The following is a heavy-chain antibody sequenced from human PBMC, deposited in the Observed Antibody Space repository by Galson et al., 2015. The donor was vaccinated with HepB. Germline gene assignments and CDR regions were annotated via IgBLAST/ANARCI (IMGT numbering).Heavy chain of an antibody. J-gene: IGHJ3*02. Sequence: SLRLSCAASGFTLGSFTMNWVRRAPGRGLEWISYITTTSTFIYYADSVKGRFTISRDNAKNSLFLQMNSLRAEDTAVYYCARDRDVLTGYYRGDALDTWGQGTTVIVSS. CDR2: ITTTSTFI. V-gene: IGHV3-21*05. CDR1: GFTLGSFT. D-gene: IGHD3-9*01. CDR3: ARDRDVLTGYYRGDALDT.